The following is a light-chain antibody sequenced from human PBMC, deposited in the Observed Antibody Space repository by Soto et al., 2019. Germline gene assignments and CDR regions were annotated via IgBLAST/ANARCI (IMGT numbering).Light chain of an antibody. Sequence: QPVLTQPPSVSAAPGQKVTISCSGSSSNIGNNYVSWYQQLPGTAPKLLIYENNKRPSGIPDRFSGSKSGTSATLGITGLQTGDEADYYCGTWDSSPWVFGGGTKLTVL. CDR3: GTWDSSPWV. J-gene: IGLJ3*02. CDR2: ENN. V-gene: IGLV1-51*02. CDR1: SSNIGNNY.